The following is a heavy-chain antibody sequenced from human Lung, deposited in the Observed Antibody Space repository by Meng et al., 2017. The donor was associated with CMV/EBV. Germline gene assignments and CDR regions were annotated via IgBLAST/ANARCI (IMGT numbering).Heavy chain of an antibody. Sequence: GGSLRLSCAASGFTFSSYEMNWVRQAPGKGLEWVAYISTSGTTIYYADSVRGRFTISRDNAKNSLFLQMNSLRAEDTAVYYCARSSGWLTPGGYGMDFWGQGXTVTVSS. V-gene: IGHV3-48*03. CDR3: ARSSGWLTPGGYGMDF. CDR2: ISTSGTTI. D-gene: IGHD2-15*01. J-gene: IGHJ6*02. CDR1: GFTFSSYE.